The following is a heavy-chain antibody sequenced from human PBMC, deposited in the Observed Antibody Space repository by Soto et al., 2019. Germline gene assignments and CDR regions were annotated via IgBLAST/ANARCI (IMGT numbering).Heavy chain of an antibody. D-gene: IGHD3-22*01. CDR3: AKVFYYYDSSGYYYFDY. CDR1: GFTFSSYA. J-gene: IGHJ4*02. CDR2: ISGSGSTI. V-gene: IGHV3-23*01. Sequence: GSLRLSCAASGFTFSSYAVSWVRQAPGKGPEWISSISGSGSTIYYADSVKGRFTISRDNSKNTLYLQMSSLRAEDTAVYYCAKVFYYYDSSGYYYFDYWGQGTLVTVSS.